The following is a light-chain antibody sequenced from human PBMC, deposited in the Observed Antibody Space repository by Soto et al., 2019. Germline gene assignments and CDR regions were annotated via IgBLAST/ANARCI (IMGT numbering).Light chain of an antibody. CDR3: QKYDKWPRT. CDR2: FAS. CDR1: QSVSTN. V-gene: IGKV3-15*01. J-gene: IGKJ1*01. Sequence: VMTQSPATLSVSPGERAALSCRASQSVSTNLAWYQQKPGQPPRLLMYFASTRATAVPARFTAGGSGTEFTLTISSLQSDDLAVYYCQKYDKWPRTFGQGTKV.